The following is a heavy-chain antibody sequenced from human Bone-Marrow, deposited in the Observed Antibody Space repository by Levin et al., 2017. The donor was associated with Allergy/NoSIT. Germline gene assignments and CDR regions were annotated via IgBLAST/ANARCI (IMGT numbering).Heavy chain of an antibody. Sequence: AGGSLRLSCAASGFTFSRYTMHWVRQAPGTGLEWVSSISSTSTYIYYADSVKGRFTVSRDNAENSLYLEMNSLRAEDTAVFYCAREIYSNYDDAFDFWGQGTVVTVSS. D-gene: IGHD5-12*01. CDR3: AREIYSNYDDAFDF. J-gene: IGHJ3*01. CDR2: ISSTSTYI. V-gene: IGHV3-21*01. CDR1: GFTFSRYT.